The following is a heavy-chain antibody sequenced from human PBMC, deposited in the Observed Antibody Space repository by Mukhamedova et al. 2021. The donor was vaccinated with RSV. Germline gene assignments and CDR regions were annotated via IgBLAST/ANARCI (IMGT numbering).Heavy chain of an antibody. D-gene: IGHD3-16*02. CDR3: AKSPSGDYYVWGSYRGDY. Sequence: KGRFTISRDNSQNTLYLQMDSLRADDTAVYYCAKSPSGDYYVWGSYRGDYWGQGSLVTVSS. J-gene: IGHJ4*02. V-gene: IGHV3-23*01.